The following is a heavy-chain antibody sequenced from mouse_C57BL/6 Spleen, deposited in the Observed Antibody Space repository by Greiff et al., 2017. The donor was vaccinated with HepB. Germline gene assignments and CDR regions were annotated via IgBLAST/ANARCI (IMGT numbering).Heavy chain of an antibody. V-gene: IGHV1S12*01. CDR1: GYTFTSYW. J-gene: IGHJ2*01. Sequence: QVQLQQSGAELVKPGASVKISCKASGYTFTSYWMHWVKQRPGQGLEWIGRIYPRDGGTKYNEKFKGKATLTADKSSSTAYMQLSSLTSEDSAVYCWARETGPWYYGYWGKGTTLTVAS. D-gene: IGHD1-1*01. CDR2: IYPRDGGT. CDR3: ARETGPWYYGY.